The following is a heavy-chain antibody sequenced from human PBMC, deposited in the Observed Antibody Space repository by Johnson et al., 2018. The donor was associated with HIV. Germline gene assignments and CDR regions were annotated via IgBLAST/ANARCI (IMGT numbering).Heavy chain of an antibody. CDR1: GFTFSSYA. D-gene: IGHD3-16*01. J-gene: IGHJ3*02. CDR2: ISYDGSNK. V-gene: IGHV3-30-3*01. Sequence: QVQLVESGGGVVQPGRSLRLSCAASGFTFSSYAMHWVRQAPGKGLEWVAVISYDGSNKYYADSVKGRFTISRDNSKNTLYLQMNSLRAEDTGVYYCARDWGWCDAFDIGGQGTMVTVSS. CDR3: ARDWGWCDAFDI.